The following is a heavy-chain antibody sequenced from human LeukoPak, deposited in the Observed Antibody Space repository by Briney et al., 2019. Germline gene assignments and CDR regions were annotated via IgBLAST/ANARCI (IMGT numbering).Heavy chain of an antibody. CDR1: GFTFSSYG. D-gene: IGHD3-16*01. J-gene: IGHJ4*02. V-gene: IGHV3-30*18. Sequence: GGSLRLSCAASGFTFSSYGMHWVRQAPGKGLEWVAVISYDGSNKYYADSVKGRFTISRDHSKNTLYLQMNSLRAEDTAVYYCAKSTGDYGGSGGDYWGQGTLVTVSS. CDR2: ISYDGSNK. CDR3: AKSTGDYGGSGGDY.